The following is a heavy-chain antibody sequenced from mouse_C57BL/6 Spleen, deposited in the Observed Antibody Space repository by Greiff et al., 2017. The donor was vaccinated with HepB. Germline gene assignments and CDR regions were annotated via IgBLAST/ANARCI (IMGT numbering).Heavy chain of an antibody. V-gene: IGHV1-76*01. J-gene: IGHJ1*03. D-gene: IGHD1-1*01. Sequence: VQLQQSGAELVRPGASVKLSCKASGYTFTDYYINWVKQRPGQGLEWIARIYPGSGNTYYNEKFKGKATLTAEKSSSTAYMQLSSLTSEDSAVYFCAREDYYYGSSWYFDVWGTGTTVTVSS. CDR3: AREDYYYGSSWYFDV. CDR2: IYPGSGNT. CDR1: GYTFTDYY.